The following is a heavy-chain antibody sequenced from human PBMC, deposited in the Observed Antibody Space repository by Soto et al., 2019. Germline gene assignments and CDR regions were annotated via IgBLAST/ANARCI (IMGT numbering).Heavy chain of an antibody. J-gene: IGHJ4*02. D-gene: IGHD6-19*01. V-gene: IGHV3-33*01. CDR3: VSGRTGITVAVLLFDN. CDR2: IWYDGSNK. Sequence: GGSLRLSCAASGFTFSSYGIHWVRQAPGKGLEWVAVIWYDGSNKYYADFVKGRFTTSRDNSKNTPHLQLNSLRAEDTAVYYCVSGRTGITVAVLLFDNWGEGTLATVTS. CDR1: GFTFSSYG.